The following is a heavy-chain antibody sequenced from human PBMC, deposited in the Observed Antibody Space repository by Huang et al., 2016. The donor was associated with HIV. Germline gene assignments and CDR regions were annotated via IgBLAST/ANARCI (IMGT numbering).Heavy chain of an antibody. D-gene: IGHD6-19*01. V-gene: IGHV3-21*01. CDR2: ISSSSSNI. CDR3: ARVGGVAAGTFGTFDI. J-gene: IGHJ3*02. CDR1: GFTFSSYS. Sequence: EVQLVESGGGLVKPGGSLRLSCAASGFTFSSYSMNWVRQAPGKGREWFSSISSSSSNIYYADSVKGRFTISRDNAKNSLYLQMNSLRAEDTAVYYCARVGGVAAGTFGTFDIWGQGTMVTVSS.